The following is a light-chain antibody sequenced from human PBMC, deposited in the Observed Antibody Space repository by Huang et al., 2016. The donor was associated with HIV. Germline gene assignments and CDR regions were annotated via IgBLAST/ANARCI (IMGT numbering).Light chain of an antibody. J-gene: IGKJ2*01. V-gene: IGKV3-15*01. CDR1: QNINNN. CDR2: GAS. CDR3: QQYNAWPPYT. Sequence: ERVMTQSPVTLSVSPGERATLSCRASQNINNNLAWYQQQPGQAPRPLIYGASTRASGIQAGFRGSGSGTDSTLTTTSLQAEDFAVSYCQQYNAWPPYTFGQGTKREI.